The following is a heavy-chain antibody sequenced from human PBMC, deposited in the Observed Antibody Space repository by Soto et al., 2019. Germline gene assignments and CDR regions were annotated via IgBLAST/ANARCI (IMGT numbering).Heavy chain of an antibody. CDR2: IYYSGNS. J-gene: IGHJ4*02. CDR1: GASITSDGYY. CDR3: ARTVGSGSPDFDY. D-gene: IGHD3-10*01. Sequence: QVQLQETGPGLLKTSQTLALTCSVSGASITSDGYYWSWIRQFPGKGLEWIGHIYYSGNSYYNLSLGSRLLISIDTSKNQFSLKLSSVTAADTAVYYCARTVGSGSPDFDYWGQGSLVTASS. V-gene: IGHV4-31*03.